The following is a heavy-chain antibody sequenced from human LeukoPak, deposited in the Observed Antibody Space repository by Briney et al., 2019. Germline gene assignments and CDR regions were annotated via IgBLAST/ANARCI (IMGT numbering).Heavy chain of an antibody. D-gene: IGHD6-13*01. Sequence: NSSETLSLTCAVYGVSFSGYYWSWIRQPPGKGLEWIGEINHSGSTNYNPSLKSRVTISVDTSKNQFSLKLSSVTAADTAVYYCARGHRSWYSYFDYWGQGTLVTVSS. J-gene: IGHJ4*02. CDR1: GVSFSGYY. V-gene: IGHV4-34*01. CDR3: ARGHRSWYSYFDY. CDR2: INHSGST.